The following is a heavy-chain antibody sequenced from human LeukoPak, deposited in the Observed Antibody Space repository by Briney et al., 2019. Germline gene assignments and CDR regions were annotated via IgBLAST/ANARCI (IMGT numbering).Heavy chain of an antibody. V-gene: IGHV4-4*07. CDR2: IYTSGST. Sequence: SETLSLTCTVSGGSISSYYWSWMRQPVGKGLEWIGCIYTSGSTKYNPSLKSRVTMSVDTSKNQFSLKLSSVTAADTAVYYCARDKTGDYGDLNWFDPWGQGTLVTVSS. J-gene: IGHJ5*02. CDR1: GGSISSYY. CDR3: ARDKTGDYGDLNWFDP. D-gene: IGHD4-17*01.